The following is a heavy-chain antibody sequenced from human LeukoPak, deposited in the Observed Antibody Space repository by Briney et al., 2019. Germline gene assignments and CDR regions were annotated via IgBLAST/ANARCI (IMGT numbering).Heavy chain of an antibody. Sequence: TPSETLSLTCTVSGVSISSYYWSWIRQPPGKGLEWIGYIYYSGSTNYSPSLKSRVTISLDTSKNQFSLKLSSVTAADTAVYYCARGVNSGYFDYCGQGTLVTVSS. V-gene: IGHV4-59*01. CDR2: IYYSGST. J-gene: IGHJ4*02. D-gene: IGHD1-26*01. CDR3: ARGVNSGYFDY. CDR1: GVSISSYY.